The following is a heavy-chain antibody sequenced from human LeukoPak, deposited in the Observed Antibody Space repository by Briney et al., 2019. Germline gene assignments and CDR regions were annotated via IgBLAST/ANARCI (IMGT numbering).Heavy chain of an antibody. CDR1: GYTFTSYG. Sequence: ASVKASCKASGYTFTSYGTSWVRQAPGQGLEWMGWISAYNGNTNYAQKLQGRVTMTTDTSTSTAYMELRSLRSDDTAVYYCARGALWFGELLPLDYWGQGTLVTVSS. CDR3: ARGALWFGELLPLDY. D-gene: IGHD3-10*01. J-gene: IGHJ4*02. V-gene: IGHV1-18*04. CDR2: ISAYNGNT.